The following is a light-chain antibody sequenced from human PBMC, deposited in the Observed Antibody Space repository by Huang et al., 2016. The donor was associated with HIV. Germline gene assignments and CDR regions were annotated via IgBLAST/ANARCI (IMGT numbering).Light chain of an antibody. J-gene: IGKJ3*01. CDR1: QSVGIY. CDR2: GAS. V-gene: IGKV3-20*01. Sequence: EIVLTQSPGTLSLSPGERATRPCRASQSVGIYLAWYQQKPGQAPRLLIYGASTRVTGIPDRFSGGGSGTDFTLSISRLEPEDFAVYYCQQYERPPDTFGPGTKVNIK. CDR3: QQYERPPDT.